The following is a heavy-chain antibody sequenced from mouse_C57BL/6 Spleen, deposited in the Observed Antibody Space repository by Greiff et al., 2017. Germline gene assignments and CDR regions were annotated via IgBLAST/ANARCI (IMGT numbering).Heavy chain of an antibody. V-gene: IGHV1-54*01. CDR2: FNPGSGGT. Sequence: QVHVKQSGAELVRPGTSVKVSCKASGYAFTNYLIEWVKQRPGQGLEWIGVFNPGSGGTNYNEKFKGKATLTADKSSSTAYMQLSSLTSEDSAVYFCARSGGYAMDYWGQGTSVTVSS. J-gene: IGHJ4*01. CDR1: GYAFTNYL. CDR3: ARSGGYAMDY. D-gene: IGHD4-1*01.